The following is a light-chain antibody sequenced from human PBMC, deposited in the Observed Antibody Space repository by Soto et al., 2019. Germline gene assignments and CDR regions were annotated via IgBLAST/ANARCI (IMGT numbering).Light chain of an antibody. V-gene: IGKV1-5*03. CDR2: QAS. CDR3: QQYTSYWT. CDR1: QSISSW. J-gene: IGKJ1*01. Sequence: DIQMTQSPYTLSASVGDRVTITCRAGQSISSWLAWYQQKPGKAPKLLIYQASTLESGVPLRFSGSGSGTEFPLTISILQPDDFATYFCQQYTSYWTFGQGTKVEIK.